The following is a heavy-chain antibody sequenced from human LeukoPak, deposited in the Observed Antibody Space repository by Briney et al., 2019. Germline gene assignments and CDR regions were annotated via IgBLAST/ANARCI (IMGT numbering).Heavy chain of an antibody. V-gene: IGHV4-59*01. Sequence: SETLSLTCTVSGGSIGNYYCSWIRQPPGKGLEWIGYIYYSGSPNYNASLKSRVTISVDTSRNQFSLKLSSMTAADTAVYYCARFYRGYSSGRFFDSWGQGTLVTVSS. CDR3: ARFYRGYSSGRFFDS. CDR2: IYYSGSP. CDR1: GGSIGNYY. D-gene: IGHD5-18*01. J-gene: IGHJ4*02.